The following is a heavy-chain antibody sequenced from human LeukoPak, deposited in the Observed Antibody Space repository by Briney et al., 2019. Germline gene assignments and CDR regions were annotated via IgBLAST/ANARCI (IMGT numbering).Heavy chain of an antibody. Sequence: GRSLRLSCATSGFTFSSYGMHWVRQAPGKGLEWVAVIWYDGSNKYYADPVKGRFTISRDNSKNTLYLQMNSLRAEDTAVYYCARVRCSGGSCYRPPDYWGQGTLVTVSS. D-gene: IGHD2-15*01. CDR1: GFTFSSYG. V-gene: IGHV3-33*01. CDR2: IWYDGSNK. CDR3: ARVRCSGGSCYRPPDY. J-gene: IGHJ4*02.